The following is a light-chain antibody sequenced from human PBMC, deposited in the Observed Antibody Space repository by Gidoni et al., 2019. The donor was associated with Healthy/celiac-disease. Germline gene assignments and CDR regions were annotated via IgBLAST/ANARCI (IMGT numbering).Light chain of an antibody. J-gene: IGLJ1*01. CDR3: CAYAGSYTYV. V-gene: IGLV2-11*01. CDR2: DVS. CDR1: SSDVGGYNY. Sequence: QSALTQPRSVSGSPGQSVTISCTGTSSDVGGYNYVSWYQQHPGKAPKLMIDDVSKRPSGVPDRFSGSKSGNTASLTISGLQAEDEADYYCCAYAGSYTYVFGTGTKVPVL.